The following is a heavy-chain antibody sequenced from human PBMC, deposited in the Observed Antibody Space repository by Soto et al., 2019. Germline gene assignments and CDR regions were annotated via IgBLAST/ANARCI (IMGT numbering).Heavy chain of an antibody. CDR3: ARPRRDSGSYFKY. CDR1: GFTFSSYA. CDR2: ISYDGSNN. V-gene: IGHV3-30-3*01. Sequence: GGSLRLSCAASGFTFSSYALHWVRQAPGKGLEWVAVISYDGSNNYYADSVKGRFTISRDNSKNTLFLQMNSLRTEDTAVYYCARPRRDSGSYFKYWGQGTLVTVSS. J-gene: IGHJ4*02. D-gene: IGHD1-26*01.